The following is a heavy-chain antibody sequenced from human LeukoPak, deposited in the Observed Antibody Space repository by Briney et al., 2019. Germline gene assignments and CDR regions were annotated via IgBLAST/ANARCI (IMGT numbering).Heavy chain of an antibody. Sequence: GGSLRLSCAAYGFTFSSYSMNWDRQAPGKGLEWVSSISSSSSYIYYADSVKGRFTISRDNAKNSLYLQMNSLRAEDTAVYYCARDPSMTTVTTREHYWGQGTLVTVSS. CDR2: ISSSSSYI. D-gene: IGHD4-17*01. CDR1: GFTFSSYS. V-gene: IGHV3-21*01. CDR3: ARDPSMTTVTTREHY. J-gene: IGHJ4*02.